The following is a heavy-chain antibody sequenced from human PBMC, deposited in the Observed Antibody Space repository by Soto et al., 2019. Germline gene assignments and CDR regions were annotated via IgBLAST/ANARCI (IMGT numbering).Heavy chain of an antibody. D-gene: IGHD2-2*01. Sequence: ASVKVPANAYRLIFNNHAVNHVRHVLGQRLEWIGWISANTGNTNYAQKLQGRVTMTTHTSTSTAYMELRSLRSDDTGVYYCAPARHSYSLGSDFWGQRTLVPVS. CDR1: RLIFNNHA. J-gene: IGHJ1*01. V-gene: IGHV1-18*04. CDR2: ISANTGNT. CDR3: APARHSYSLGSDF.